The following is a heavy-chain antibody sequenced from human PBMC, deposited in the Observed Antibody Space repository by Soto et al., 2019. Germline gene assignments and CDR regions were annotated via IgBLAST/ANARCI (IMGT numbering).Heavy chain of an antibody. CDR2: IYTSGST. J-gene: IGHJ4*02. V-gene: IGHV4-30-2*01. Sequence: SEIHCLTSTVSAGTVVTVYYSWNWIRQPPGKGLEWIGYIYTSGSTYYSSSLKSRVTISADRSKNQFSLQMTSVTAADTAVYYCARGNDYGGAPFDYWGQGPLVTVSS. CDR3: ARGNDYGGAPFDY. D-gene: IGHD4-17*01. CDR1: AGTVVTVYYS.